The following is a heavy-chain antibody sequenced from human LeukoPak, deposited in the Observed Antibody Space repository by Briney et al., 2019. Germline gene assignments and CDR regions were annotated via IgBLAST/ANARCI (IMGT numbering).Heavy chain of an antibody. CDR2: ISSSGSTI. CDR1: GFTFSDYY. V-gene: IGHV3-11*01. Sequence: GGSLRLSCAASGFTFSDYYMNWIRQAPGKGLEWVSYISSSGSTIYYADSVKGRFTISRDNSKNSLYLQMNSLRAEDTALYYCAKDYSGSMDYWGQGTLVTVSS. J-gene: IGHJ4*02. D-gene: IGHD2-15*01. CDR3: AKDYSGSMDY.